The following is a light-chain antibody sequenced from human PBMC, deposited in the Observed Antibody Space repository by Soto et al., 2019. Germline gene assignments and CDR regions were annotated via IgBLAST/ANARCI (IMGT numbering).Light chain of an antibody. Sequence: EIVMTQSPVTLSVSPGERATLSCRASQSISSQLAWYQQKPGQAPRLLISGASTRATGIPARFSGGGSGTEFTLTLSSLQSEDFAVYYCQQYNNWPRVTFCGGTQVEIK. J-gene: IGKJ4*01. V-gene: IGKV3-15*01. CDR1: QSISSQ. CDR2: GAS. CDR3: QQYNNWPRVT.